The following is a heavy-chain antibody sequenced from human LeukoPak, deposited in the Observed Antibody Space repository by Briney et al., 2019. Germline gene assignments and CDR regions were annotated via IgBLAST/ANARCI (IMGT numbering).Heavy chain of an antibody. V-gene: IGHV3-30*02. D-gene: IGHD3-22*01. J-gene: IGHJ4*02. CDR2: IRYDGSNK. Sequence: GGSLRLSCAASGFTFSSYGMHWVRQAPGKGLEWVAFIRYDGSNKYYADSVEGRFTISRDNSKNTLYLQMNSLRAEDTAVYYCANVDYYDSSGSLDYWGQGTLVTVSS. CDR1: GFTFSSYG. CDR3: ANVDYYDSSGSLDY.